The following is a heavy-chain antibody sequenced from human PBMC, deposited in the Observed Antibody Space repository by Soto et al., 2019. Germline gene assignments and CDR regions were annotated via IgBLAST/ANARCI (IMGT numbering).Heavy chain of an antibody. Sequence: QVQLVQSGAEVKKPGSSVKVSCKASGGTFSSYAISWVRQAPGQGLEWMGGIIPIFGTANYAQKFQGRVKLTADEATSTAYMELRSLRSEDTAVYYCARGRVAAASTSYYYYGMDVWGQGTTVTVSS. CDR1: GGTFSSYA. D-gene: IGHD6-13*01. J-gene: IGHJ6*02. CDR3: ARGRVAAASTSYYYYGMDV. CDR2: IIPIFGTA. V-gene: IGHV1-69*12.